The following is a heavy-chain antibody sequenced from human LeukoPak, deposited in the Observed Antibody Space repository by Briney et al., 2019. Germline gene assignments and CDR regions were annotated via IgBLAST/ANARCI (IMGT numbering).Heavy chain of an antibody. CDR1: GFTVSSNY. Sequence: GGSLRLSCAASGFTVSSNYMSWVRQAPGKGLEWVSVIYSGGSTYYADSVKGRFSISRDNSKNTLYLQMNSLRAEDTAVYYCASSPAVAGTRAFDYWGQGTLVTVSS. CDR2: IYSGGST. D-gene: IGHD6-19*01. J-gene: IGHJ4*02. V-gene: IGHV3-53*05. CDR3: ASSPAVAGTRAFDY.